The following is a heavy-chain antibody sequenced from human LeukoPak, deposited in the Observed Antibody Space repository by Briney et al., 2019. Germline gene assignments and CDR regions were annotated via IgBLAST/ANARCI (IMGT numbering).Heavy chain of an antibody. CDR2: INHSGST. CDR1: GGSFSGYY. D-gene: IGHD3-22*01. CDR3: ARSRGYYYRYFDY. Sequence: SETLSHTCAVYGGSFSGYYWSWIRQPPGKGLEWIGEINHSGSTNYNPSLKSRVTISVDTSKNQFSLKLSSVTAADTAVYYCARSRGYYYRYFDYWGQGTLVTVSS. J-gene: IGHJ4*02. V-gene: IGHV4-34*01.